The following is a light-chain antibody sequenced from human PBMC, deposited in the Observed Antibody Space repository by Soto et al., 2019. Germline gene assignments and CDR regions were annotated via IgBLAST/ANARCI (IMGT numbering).Light chain of an antibody. CDR3: QQYNSYSLT. J-gene: IGKJ4*01. Sequence: DIKITQSPSTLSASVGGRVTISCRGSQSISSWLAWYQQKPGKAPKLLIYDASSLESGVPSRFSGSGSGTEFTLTISSLQPDDFATYYCQQYNSYSLTFGGGTKVDIK. CDR2: DAS. CDR1: QSISSW. V-gene: IGKV1-5*01.